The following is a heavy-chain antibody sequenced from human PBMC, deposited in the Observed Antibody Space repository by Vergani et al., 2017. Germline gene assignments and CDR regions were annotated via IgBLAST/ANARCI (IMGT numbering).Heavy chain of an antibody. Sequence: QVQLQESGPGLVKPSQTLSLTCTVSGGSISSGDYYWSWIRQPPGKGLEWGGYIYYSGTTYYNPSLKSRVSISVDTSKTQFSLKLSSVTAADTAVYYCARDRRGYSGYDYWYYFDYWGQGTLVTVSS. CDR3: ARDRRGYSGYDYWYYFDY. V-gene: IGHV4-30-4*08. CDR1: GGSISSGDYY. CDR2: IYYSGTT. D-gene: IGHD5-12*01. J-gene: IGHJ4*02.